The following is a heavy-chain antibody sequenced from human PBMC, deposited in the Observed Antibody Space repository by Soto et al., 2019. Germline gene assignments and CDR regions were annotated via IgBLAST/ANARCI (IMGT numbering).Heavy chain of an antibody. D-gene: IGHD1-1*01. CDR2: INAGNGNT. V-gene: IGHV1-3*01. CDR3: ARDAEYNWNLVNWFDP. Sequence: GTSVQVSCEDSGYIFPSYARQCVRQAPRQRLEWMGWINAGNGNTKYSQKFQGRVTITRDTSASTAYMELSSLRSEDTAVYYCARDAEYNWNLVNWFDPWGQGTLVTVSS. J-gene: IGHJ5*02. CDR1: GYIFPSYA.